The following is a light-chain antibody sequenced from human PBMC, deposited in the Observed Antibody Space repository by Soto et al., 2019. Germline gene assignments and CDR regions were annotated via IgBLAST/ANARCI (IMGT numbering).Light chain of an antibody. CDR3: QQYGDSVFT. CDR2: GAS. J-gene: IGKJ3*01. CDR1: QSVSSSY. V-gene: IGKV3-20*01. Sequence: ELVLTQSPGTLSLSPGERATLSCRASQSVSSSYLAWYQQKPGQAPRLLICGASSRATGIPDRFSGSGSGTDFTLTISRLEPEDFAVYYCQQYGDSVFTFGPGTKVDIK.